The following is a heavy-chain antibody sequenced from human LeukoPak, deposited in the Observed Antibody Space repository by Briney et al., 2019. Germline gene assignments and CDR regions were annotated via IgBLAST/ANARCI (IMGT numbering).Heavy chain of an antibody. J-gene: IGHJ4*02. CDR2: INHSGST. V-gene: IGHV4-34*01. CDR1: GGSFSGYY. D-gene: IGHD7-27*01. CDR3: ARELGLIDY. Sequence: SETLSLTCAVYGGSFSGYYWSWIRQPPGKGLEWIGEINHSGSTNYNPSLKSRVTISVDTSKNQFSLKLSSVTAADTAVYYCARELGLIDYWGQGTLVTVSS.